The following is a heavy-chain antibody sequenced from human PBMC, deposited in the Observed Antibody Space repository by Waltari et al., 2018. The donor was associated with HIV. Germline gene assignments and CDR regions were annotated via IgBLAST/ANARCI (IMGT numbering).Heavy chain of an antibody. D-gene: IGHD3-3*02. Sequence: QLMESGGGLAQRGGSLRLSCAASGFSFRRHGMSWVRQPPGKALEWVPNINQHGTENYYLHSVKGRFTNSRDNANSSLYLEMNSRRDADTAGYFCVRENDFGTIFFNYYY. V-gene: IGHV3-7*01. CDR3: VRENDFGTIFFNYYY. CDR2: INQHGTEN. CDR1: GFSFRRHG. J-gene: IGHJ6*01.